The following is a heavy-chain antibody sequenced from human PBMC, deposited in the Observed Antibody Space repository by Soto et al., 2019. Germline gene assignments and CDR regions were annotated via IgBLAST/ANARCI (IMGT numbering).Heavy chain of an antibody. Sequence: SETLSLTCAVSGFSINNAYYWGWIRQPPGKGLDWIGTVYHGVTAFYNPSLKSRASISVDSSKNQFSLNLTSVAAADTAVYYCAKWFDSGGYATPLWGQGTLVTVSS. V-gene: IGHV4-38-2*01. CDR1: GFSINNAYY. J-gene: IGHJ4*02. CDR3: AKWFDSGGYATPL. CDR2: VYHGVTA. D-gene: IGHD3-22*01.